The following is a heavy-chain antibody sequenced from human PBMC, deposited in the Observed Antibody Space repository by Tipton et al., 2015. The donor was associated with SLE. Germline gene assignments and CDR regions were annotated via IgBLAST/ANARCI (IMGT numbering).Heavy chain of an antibody. CDR3: ARAGDRRDGYHFALTY. V-gene: IGHV4-59*07. J-gene: IGHJ4*02. Sequence: TLSLTCTVSGDSMNGYYWSWIRRPPGKGLEWIGYIYHSGITNYNPSLKSRVTISVDTSKYQFSLTLSSVTAADTAVYYCARAGDRRDGYHFALTYWGQGTLVTVSS. CDR2: IYHSGIT. D-gene: IGHD5-24*01. CDR1: GDSMNGYY.